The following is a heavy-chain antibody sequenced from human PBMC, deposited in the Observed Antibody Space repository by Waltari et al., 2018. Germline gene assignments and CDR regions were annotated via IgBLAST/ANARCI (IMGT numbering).Heavy chain of an antibody. Sequence: QVQLQESGPGLVKPSQTLSLTCVVSGGSIGSSYWWTWVRQSPGKGLEWIGEIYHSGSTTYNPSLKSRVTISVDKSKNQFSLNLTSVTAADTAVYYCGRAPSKDHPYGDYGAMVDYWGQGTLVSVSS. CDR1: GGSIGSSYW. J-gene: IGHJ4*02. CDR2: IYHSGST. CDR3: GRAPSKDHPYGDYGAMVDY. V-gene: IGHV4-4*02. D-gene: IGHD4-17*01.